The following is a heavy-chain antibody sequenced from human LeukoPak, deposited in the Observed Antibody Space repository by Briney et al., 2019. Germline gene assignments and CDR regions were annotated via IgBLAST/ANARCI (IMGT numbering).Heavy chain of an antibody. CDR2: ISYDGSNK. V-gene: IGHV3-30-3*01. J-gene: IGHJ4*02. CDR1: GFTFSSYA. Sequence: GGSLRLSCAASGFTFSSYAMHWVRQAPGKGLEWVAVISYDGSNKYYADSVKGRFTISRDNSKNTLYLQMNSLRAEDTAVYYCARVYCSGGSCPYYFDYWGQGTLVTVSS. D-gene: IGHD2-15*01. CDR3: ARVYCSGGSCPYYFDY.